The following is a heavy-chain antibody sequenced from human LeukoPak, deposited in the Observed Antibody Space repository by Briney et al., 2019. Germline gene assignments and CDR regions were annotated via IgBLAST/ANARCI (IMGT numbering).Heavy chain of an antibody. CDR3: ARVLRGYSSSWHIDY. Sequence: GGSLRLSCAASGFAFTNYAMSWVRQAPGKGLEWVSSLTSSGDTTYYADSVKGRFTISRDNSKNTLYLQMNSLRAEDTAVYYCARVLRGYSSSWHIDYWGQGTLVTVSS. CDR1: GFAFTNYA. CDR2: LTSSGDTT. D-gene: IGHD6-13*01. J-gene: IGHJ4*02. V-gene: IGHV3-23*01.